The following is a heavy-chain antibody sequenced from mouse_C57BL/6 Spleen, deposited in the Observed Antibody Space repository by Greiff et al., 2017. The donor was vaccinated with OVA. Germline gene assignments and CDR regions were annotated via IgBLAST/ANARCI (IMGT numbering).Heavy chain of an antibody. D-gene: IGHD2-5*01. CDR3: ARYYSKSNWYFDV. CDR2: IDPEDGET. J-gene: IGHJ1*03. CDR1: GFNIKDYY. Sequence: VHVKQSGAELVKPGASVKLSCTASGFNIKDYYMHWVKQRTEQGLEWIGRIDPEDGETKYAPKFQGKATITADTSSNTAYLQLSSLTSEDTAVYYCARYYSKSNWYFDVWGTGTTVTVSS. V-gene: IGHV14-2*01.